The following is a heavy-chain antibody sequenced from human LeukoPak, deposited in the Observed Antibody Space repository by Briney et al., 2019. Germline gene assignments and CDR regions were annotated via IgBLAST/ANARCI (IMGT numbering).Heavy chain of an antibody. V-gene: IGHV3-23*01. CDR1: GFTLSTYA. Sequence: PGGSLRLSCAASGFTLSTYAMSWVRQAPGKGLEWVSGISGSGGSTYYTDSVKGRFTISRDNSKNTLYLQMNSLRAEDTAVYYCARVIAAMRAFDYWGQGTLVTVSS. J-gene: IGHJ4*02. CDR3: ARVIAAMRAFDY. D-gene: IGHD5-18*01. CDR2: ISGSGGST.